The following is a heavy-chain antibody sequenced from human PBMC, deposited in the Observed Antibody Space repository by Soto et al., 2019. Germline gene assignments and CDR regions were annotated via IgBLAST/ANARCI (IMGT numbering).Heavy chain of an antibody. CDR1: GGTFSSYA. V-gene: IGHV1-8*02. J-gene: IGHJ5*02. D-gene: IGHD4-17*01. Sequence: GASVKVSCKASGGTFSSYAISWVRQATGQGLEYLGWMNPNSGNTGYVQKFQGRVTMTRDTSISTAYMELSSLRSEDTAVYFCARGVKYGAYSRWFDPWGQGTLVTVSS. CDR3: ARGVKYGAYSRWFDP. CDR2: MNPNSGNT.